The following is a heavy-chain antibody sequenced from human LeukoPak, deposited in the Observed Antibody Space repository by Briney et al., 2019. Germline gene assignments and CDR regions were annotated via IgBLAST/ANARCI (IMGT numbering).Heavy chain of an antibody. V-gene: IGHV3-20*04. Sequence: GGSLRLSCAASGFTFDDNGMSWVRQAPGKGLEWVSGLNWNGGTTGYADSVKGRFTISRDNAKNFLYLQMNSLRAEDAALYYCATHSYYYGSGSYPHYLDYWGQGTLVTVSS. CDR3: ATHSYYYGSGSYPHYLDY. D-gene: IGHD3-10*01. CDR1: GFTFDDNG. J-gene: IGHJ4*02. CDR2: LNWNGGTT.